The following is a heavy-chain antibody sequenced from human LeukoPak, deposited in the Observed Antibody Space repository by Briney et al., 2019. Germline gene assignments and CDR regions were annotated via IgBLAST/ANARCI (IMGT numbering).Heavy chain of an antibody. CDR3: ASRDITSYWYFDL. D-gene: IGHD3-16*01. CDR2: IYYSGST. CDR1: GGSISSGDYY. J-gene: IGHJ2*01. Sequence: PSETLSLTCTVSGGSISSGDYYWSWIRQPPGKGLEWIGYIYYSGSTYYNPSLKSRVTISVDTSKNQFSLKLSSVTAADTAVYYCASRDITSYWYFDLWGRGTLVTVSS. V-gene: IGHV4-30-4*01.